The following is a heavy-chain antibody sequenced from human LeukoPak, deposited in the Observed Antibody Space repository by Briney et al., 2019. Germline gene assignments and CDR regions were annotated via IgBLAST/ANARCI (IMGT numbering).Heavy chain of an antibody. CDR3: ARFMVRETYYMDV. D-gene: IGHD3-10*01. CDR1: GFTFSSYG. CDR2: IRYDGSNK. V-gene: IGHV3-30*02. J-gene: IGHJ6*03. Sequence: PGGSLRLSCAASGFTFSSYGMHWVRQAPGKGLEWVAFIRYDGSNKYYADSVKGRFTISRDNSENTLYLQMNSLRAEDTAVYYCARFMVRETYYMDVWGKGTTVTVSS.